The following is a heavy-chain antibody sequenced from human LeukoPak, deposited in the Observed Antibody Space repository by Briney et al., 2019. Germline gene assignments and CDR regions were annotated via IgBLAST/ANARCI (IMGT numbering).Heavy chain of an antibody. V-gene: IGHV3-11*04. CDR1: GFTFSDYY. CDR3: ARVSSGWYGGVFDY. Sequence: GGSLRLSCAASGFTFSDYYMGWIRQAPGKGLEWISYISPNSGSTIYYADSVKGRFTISRDNAKNSLYLQMNSLRAEDTAVYYCARVSSGWYGGVFDYWGQGTLVTVSS. J-gene: IGHJ4*02. CDR2: ISPNSGSTI. D-gene: IGHD6-13*01.